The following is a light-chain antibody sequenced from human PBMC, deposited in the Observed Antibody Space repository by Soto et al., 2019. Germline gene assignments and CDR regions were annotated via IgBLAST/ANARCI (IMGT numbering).Light chain of an antibody. Sequence: EVVMTQSPATLSVSPGERATLSCRASQSISSDLAWYQQKPGQAPRLLIYGASTRASDIPARFSGSGSGTECTLTISSLQSEDFAVYYCQQYNNWPPWTFGQGNKVEFK. CDR2: GAS. CDR1: QSISSD. V-gene: IGKV3-15*01. J-gene: IGKJ1*01. CDR3: QQYNNWPPWT.